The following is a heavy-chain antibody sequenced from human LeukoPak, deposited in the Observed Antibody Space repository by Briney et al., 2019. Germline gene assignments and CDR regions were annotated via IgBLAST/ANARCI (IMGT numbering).Heavy chain of an antibody. CDR3: ARSGDSSGLGASDI. V-gene: IGHV3-30-3*01. CDR1: GFTFSSYA. CDR2: ISYDGSNK. D-gene: IGHD3-22*01. Sequence: GGSLRLSCAASGFTFSSYAMHWVRQAPGKGLEWVAVISYDGSNKYYADSVKGRFTISRDNSKNTLYLQMNSLRAEDTAVYYCARSGDSSGLGASDIWGQGTMVTVSS. J-gene: IGHJ3*02.